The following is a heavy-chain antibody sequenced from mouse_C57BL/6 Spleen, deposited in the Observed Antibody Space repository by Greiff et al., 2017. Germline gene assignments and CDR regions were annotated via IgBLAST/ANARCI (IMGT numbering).Heavy chain of an antibody. D-gene: IGHD2-2*01. CDR2: IYPGDGDT. CDR3: ARLYGYDGEADY. CDR1: GYAFSRSW. V-gene: IGHV1-82*01. J-gene: IGHJ2*01. Sequence: QVQLQQSGPELVKPGASVKISCKASGYAFSRSWMNWVKQRPGKGLEWIGRIYPGDGDTNYNGKFKGKATLTADKSSSTAYMQLSSLTSEDSAVYFCARLYGYDGEADYWGQGTTLTVAS.